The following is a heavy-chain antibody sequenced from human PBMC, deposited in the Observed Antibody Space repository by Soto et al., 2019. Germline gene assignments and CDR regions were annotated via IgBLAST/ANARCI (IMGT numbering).Heavy chain of an antibody. CDR3: AKDPTLAIFGVVISSGLDY. V-gene: IGHV3-30*18. Sequence: QVQMVESGGGVVQPGRSLRLSCAASGFTFSSYGMHWVRQAPGKGLEWVAVISYDGSNKYYADSVKGRFIISRDNSKNTLYLQMNSLRAEDTAVYYWAKDPTLAIFGVVISSGLDYWGQGTLVTVSS. D-gene: IGHD3-3*01. CDR2: ISYDGSNK. J-gene: IGHJ4*02. CDR1: GFTFSSYG.